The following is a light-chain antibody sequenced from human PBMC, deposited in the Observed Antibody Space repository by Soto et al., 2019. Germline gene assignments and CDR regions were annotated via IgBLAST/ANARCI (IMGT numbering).Light chain of an antibody. CDR1: SSNIGNNY. V-gene: IGLV1-51*02. CDR2: ENN. Sequence: QSVLTQAPSVSAAPGQKVTIACSGSSSNIGNNYVSWYQQFPGTAPKLLIYENNKRPSGIRDRFSGSKSGTSATLGITGLQTEDEADYYCGTWDSSLSAWVFGGGTKLTVL. J-gene: IGLJ2*01. CDR3: GTWDSSLSAWV.